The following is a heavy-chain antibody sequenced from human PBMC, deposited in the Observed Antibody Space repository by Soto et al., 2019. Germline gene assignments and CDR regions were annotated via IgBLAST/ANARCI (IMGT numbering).Heavy chain of an antibody. Sequence: QVQLVQSGAEVKKPGSSVKVSCKASGGTFSSYTISWVRQAPGQGLEWMGRIIPILGIANYAQKFQGRVTITAEKSTSTAYMELSSLRSEDTAVYYCARQRDRTLDYWGQGTLVTVSS. CDR2: IIPILGIA. J-gene: IGHJ4*02. D-gene: IGHD2-15*01. CDR3: ARQRDRTLDY. V-gene: IGHV1-69*02. CDR1: GGTFSSYT.